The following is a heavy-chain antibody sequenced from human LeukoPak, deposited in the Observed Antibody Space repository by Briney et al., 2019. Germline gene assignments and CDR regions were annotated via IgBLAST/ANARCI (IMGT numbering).Heavy chain of an antibody. Sequence: SETLSLTCTVSGYSINRGYYWGWIRQPPGKGLEWIGRIYHTGSTYYNPSLKSQVTISVDTSKNHFSLKLSSVTAADTAVYYCASHYGDYVFQANWFDPWGQGTLVTVSS. J-gene: IGHJ5*02. CDR2: IYHTGST. D-gene: IGHD4-17*01. V-gene: IGHV4-38-2*02. CDR3: ASHYGDYVFQANWFDP. CDR1: GYSINRGYY.